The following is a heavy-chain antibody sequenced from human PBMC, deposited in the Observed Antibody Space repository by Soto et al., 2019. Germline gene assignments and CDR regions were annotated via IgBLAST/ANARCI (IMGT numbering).Heavy chain of an antibody. V-gene: IGHV2-5*02. D-gene: IGHD4-17*01. J-gene: IGHJ4*02. CDR3: AHAGDYDLLTFDH. CDR1: GFSLSTYHMG. Sequence: QITLKESGPTLVRPAQTLTLTCDFSGFSLSTYHMGVAWIRQPPGKALEWLALIYWDDDTRYSPSLNDRLAIAKDPSSNQVVLTITNMDPGDTATYFCAHAGDYDLLTFDHWGPGTLFTVSS. CDR2: IYWDDDT.